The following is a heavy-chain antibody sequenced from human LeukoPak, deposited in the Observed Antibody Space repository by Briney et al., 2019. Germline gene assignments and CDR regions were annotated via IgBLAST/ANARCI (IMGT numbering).Heavy chain of an antibody. CDR1: GFTLTSYA. V-gene: IGHV3-30*03. J-gene: IGHJ6*02. Sequence: GRFLRLSCAASGFTLTSYAMHWVRQAPGKGLEWVAVISYDGSNKYYADSVKGRFTISRDNSKNTLYLQMNSLRAEDTAVYYCATPPHSGSYYRWYGMDVWGQGTMVTVSS. D-gene: IGHD1-26*01. CDR2: ISYDGSNK. CDR3: ATPPHSGSYYRWYGMDV.